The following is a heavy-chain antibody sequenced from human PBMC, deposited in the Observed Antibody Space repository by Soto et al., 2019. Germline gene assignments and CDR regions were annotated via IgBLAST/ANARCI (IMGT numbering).Heavy chain of an antibody. Sequence: PGGSLRLSCAASGFTFSSYAMSWVRQAPGKGLEWVSAISGSGGSTYYADSVKGRFTISRDNSKNTLYLQMNSLRAEDTAVYYCAKDKYYYDSSGYYREGPVDYWGQGTLVTVSS. CDR3: AKDKYYYDSSGYYREGPVDY. V-gene: IGHV3-23*01. J-gene: IGHJ4*02. CDR2: ISGSGGST. D-gene: IGHD3-22*01. CDR1: GFTFSSYA.